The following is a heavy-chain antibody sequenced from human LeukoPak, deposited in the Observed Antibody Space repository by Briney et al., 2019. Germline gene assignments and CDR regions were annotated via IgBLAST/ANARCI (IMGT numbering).Heavy chain of an antibody. CDR3: AKKVRGYSYGYGGAFDI. CDR1: GFTFSSYA. CDR2: ISGSGGST. V-gene: IGHV3-23*01. J-gene: IGHJ3*02. D-gene: IGHD5-18*01. Sequence: GGSLRLSCAASGFTFSSYAMSWVRPAPGKGLEWVSAISGSGGSTYYADSVKGRFTISRDNSKNTLYLQMNSRRAEDTAVYYCAKKVRGYSYGYGGAFDIWGQGTMVTVSS.